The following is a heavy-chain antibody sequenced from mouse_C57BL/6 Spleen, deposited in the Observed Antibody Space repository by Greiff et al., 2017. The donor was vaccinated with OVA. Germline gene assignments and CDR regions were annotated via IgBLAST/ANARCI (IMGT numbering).Heavy chain of an antibody. CDR1: GYTFTSYW. Sequence: VQLQQPGAELVKPGASVKLSCKASGYTFTSYWMHWVKQRPGRGLEWIGRIDPNSGGTKYNEKFKSKATLTVDKPSSTAYMQLSSLTSEDSAVYKCAREMIFYSRRFAYWGQGTLVTVSA. CDR2: IDPNSGGT. D-gene: IGHD2-1*01. J-gene: IGHJ3*01. V-gene: IGHV1-72*01. CDR3: AREMIFYSRRFAY.